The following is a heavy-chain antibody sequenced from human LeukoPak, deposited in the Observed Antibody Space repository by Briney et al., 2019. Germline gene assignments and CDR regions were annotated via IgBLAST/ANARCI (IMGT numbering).Heavy chain of an antibody. Sequence: EASVKVSCKASGGTFSSYAISWVRQAPGQGLEWMGGIIPIFGTANYAQKFQGRVTITADESTSTAYMELSSLRSEDTAVYYCARRQKSAAGPLDYWGQGTLVTVSS. CDR2: IIPIFGTA. J-gene: IGHJ4*02. CDR3: ARRQKSAAGPLDY. D-gene: IGHD6-13*01. V-gene: IGHV1-69*13. CDR1: GGTFSSYA.